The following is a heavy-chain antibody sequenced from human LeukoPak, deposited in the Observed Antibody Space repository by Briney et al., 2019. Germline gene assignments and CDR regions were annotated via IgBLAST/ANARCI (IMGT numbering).Heavy chain of an antibody. Sequence: GGSLRLSCAASGFTFSSYSMNWVRQAPGKGLEWVSSISSSSSYIYYADSVKGRFTISRDNAKNSLYLQMNSLRAEDTAVYYCARESRRYGSGSYPPDYWGRGTLVTVSS. D-gene: IGHD3-10*01. J-gene: IGHJ4*02. CDR2: ISSSSSYI. CDR1: GFTFSSYS. V-gene: IGHV3-21*01. CDR3: ARESRRYGSGSYPPDY.